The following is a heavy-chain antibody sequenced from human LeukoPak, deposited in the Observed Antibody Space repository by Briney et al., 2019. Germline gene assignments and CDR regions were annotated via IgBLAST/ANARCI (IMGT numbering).Heavy chain of an antibody. J-gene: IGHJ5*02. V-gene: IGHV1-2*02. CDR3: ARSVQSDDNWFDP. CDR2: INPNSGGT. Sequence: GASVKVSCKASGYTFTGYYMHWVRQAPGQGLEWMGWINPNSGGTNYAQKFQGRVTMTRDTSISTAYMELSRLRSDDTAVYYCARSVQSDDNWFDPWGQGTLVTVSS. CDR1: GYTFTGYY. D-gene: IGHD6-6*01.